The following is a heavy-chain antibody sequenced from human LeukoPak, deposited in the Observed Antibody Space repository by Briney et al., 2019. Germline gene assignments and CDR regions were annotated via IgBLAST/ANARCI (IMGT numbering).Heavy chain of an antibody. CDR3: ARGGGIAAAGTPYYFDY. CDR1: GFTFSSYA. Sequence: PGGSLRLSCAASGFTFSSYAMHWVRQAPGKGLEWVAVLSYDGSNKYYADSVKGRFTISRDNSKNTLYLQMNSLRAEDTAVYYCARGGGIAAAGTPYYFDYWGQGTLVTVSS. D-gene: IGHD6-13*01. J-gene: IGHJ4*02. CDR2: LSYDGSNK. V-gene: IGHV3-30-3*01.